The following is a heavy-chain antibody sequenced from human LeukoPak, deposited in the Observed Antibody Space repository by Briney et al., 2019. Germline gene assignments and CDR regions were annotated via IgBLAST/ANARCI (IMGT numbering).Heavy chain of an antibody. CDR3: AKSPARQWLVRPFDY. D-gene: IGHD6-19*01. CDR2: ISGSGGST. J-gene: IGHJ4*02. CDR1: GFTFSDYY. Sequence: GGSLRLSCAASGFTFSDYYMSWIRQAPGKGLEWVSAISGSGGSTYYADSVKGRFTISRDNSKNTLYLQMNSLRAEDTAVYYCAKSPARQWLVRPFDYWGQGTLVTVSS. V-gene: IGHV3-23*01.